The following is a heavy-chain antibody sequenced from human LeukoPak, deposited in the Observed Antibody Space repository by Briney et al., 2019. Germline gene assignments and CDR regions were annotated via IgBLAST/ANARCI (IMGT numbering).Heavy chain of an antibody. V-gene: IGHV4-30-2*01. D-gene: IGHD3-9*01. CDR3: AREPVLRYFDWVGRRRYGMDV. CDR2: IYQSGST. CDR1: GGSISSGGYS. J-gene: IGHJ6*02. Sequence: SETLSLTCTVSGGSISSGGYSWSWIRQPPGKGLEWIGYIYQSGSTYYNPSLKSRVTISVDRSKNQFSLKLSSVTAADTAVYYCAREPVLRYFDWVGRRRYGMDVWGQGTTVTVSS.